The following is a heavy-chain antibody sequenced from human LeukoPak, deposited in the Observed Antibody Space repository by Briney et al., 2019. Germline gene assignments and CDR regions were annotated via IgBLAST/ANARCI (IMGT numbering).Heavy chain of an antibody. CDR3: AKDIRPAKQQLFPYFQH. V-gene: IGHV3-7*03. Sequence: GGSLRLSCAASAFSLSAYNMNWVRQAPGKGLEWVANIKQDGSEKYYVNSVKGRFTISRDNAKNSLYLQMNSLRAEDTALYYCAKDIRPAKQQLFPYFQHWGQGTLVTVSS. J-gene: IGHJ1*01. D-gene: IGHD6-13*01. CDR2: IKQDGSEK. CDR1: AFSLSAYN.